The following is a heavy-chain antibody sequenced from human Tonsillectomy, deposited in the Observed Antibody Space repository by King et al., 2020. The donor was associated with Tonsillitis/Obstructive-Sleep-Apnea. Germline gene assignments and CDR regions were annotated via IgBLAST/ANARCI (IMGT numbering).Heavy chain of an antibody. D-gene: IGHD1-26*01. CDR2: ISGSGDST. CDR1: GFTFSSYA. J-gene: IGHJ3*02. Sequence: VQLVESGGGLVQPGGSLRLSCAASGFTFSSYAMTWVRQAPGKGLQWGSAISGSGDSTYYTDSVKGRFTISRDNSKNTLYLQMNSLGAEDTAVYSCAKHTHRRGCGSLIPDAFVSWGQGEMVTLSS. V-gene: IGHV3-23*04. CDR3: AKHTHRRGCGSLIPDAFVS.